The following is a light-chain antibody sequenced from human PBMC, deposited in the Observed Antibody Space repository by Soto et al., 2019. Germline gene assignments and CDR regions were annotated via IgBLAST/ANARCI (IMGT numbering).Light chain of an antibody. V-gene: IGLV1-44*01. Sequence: QSALTQPASVSGSPGHSITISCSGSSSNIGVNTVNWYQHVPGTAPTLVIYSNNQRPSGVPDRFSGSRSGTSASLAISGLQSEDEADYYCAAWDDNMSGGHYIFGTGTKLTVL. CDR2: SNN. CDR1: SSNIGVNT. CDR3: AAWDDNMSGGHYI. J-gene: IGLJ1*01.